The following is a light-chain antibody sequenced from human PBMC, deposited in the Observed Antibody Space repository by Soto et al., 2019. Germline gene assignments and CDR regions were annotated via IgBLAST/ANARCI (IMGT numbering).Light chain of an antibody. CDR2: DAS. J-gene: IGKJ1*01. CDR1: QSLSTSY. V-gene: IGKV3-11*01. CDR3: QQRSNWPPT. Sequence: ERAPLSCRSSQSLSTSYLAWYQQKPGQAPRLLIYDASKRATGIPARFSGSGSGTDFTLTISSLEPEDFAVYYCQQRSNWPPTFGQGTKVDIK.